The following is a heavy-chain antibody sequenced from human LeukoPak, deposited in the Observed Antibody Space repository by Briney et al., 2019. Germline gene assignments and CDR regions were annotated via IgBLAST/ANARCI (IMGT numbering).Heavy chain of an antibody. J-gene: IGHJ4*02. CDR1: GFTVDDYT. D-gene: IGHD1-26*01. CDR2: IKQDGSEK. V-gene: IGHV3-7*01. CDR3: ARAGIDFDY. Sequence: GGSLRLSCAASGFTVDDYTMSWVRQAPGKGLEWVANIKQDGSEKYYVDSVKGRFTISRDNAKNSLYLQMNSLRAEDKAVYYCARAGIDFDYWGQGTLVTVSS.